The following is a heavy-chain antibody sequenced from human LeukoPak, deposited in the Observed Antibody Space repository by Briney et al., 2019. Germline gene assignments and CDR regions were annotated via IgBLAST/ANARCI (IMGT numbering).Heavy chain of an antibody. D-gene: IGHD2-2*01. CDR1: GFTFDDYA. J-gene: IGHJ3*02. V-gene: IGHV3-9*03. Sequence: PGRSLRLSCAASGFTFDDYAMLWVRQAPGKGLEWVSGISWYSGSIGYADSVKGRFTISRDNAKNSLYLQMNSLRAEDMALYYCAKGGGSTSFSDAFDIWGQGTMVTVSS. CDR3: AKGGGSTSFSDAFDI. CDR2: ISWYSGSI.